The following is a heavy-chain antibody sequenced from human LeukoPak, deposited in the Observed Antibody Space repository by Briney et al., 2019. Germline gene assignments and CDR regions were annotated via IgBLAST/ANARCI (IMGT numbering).Heavy chain of an antibody. Sequence: SETLSLTCTVSGGSISSYYWSWIRQPPGKGLEWIGYIYYSGTTNYNPSLKSRVTISVDTSKNQFSLKLSSVTAADTAVYYCARGHSYYDNSGYSGIDYWGQGTLITVSS. CDR3: ARGHSYYDNSGYSGIDY. CDR2: IYYSGTT. J-gene: IGHJ4*02. CDR1: GGSISSYY. V-gene: IGHV4-59*01. D-gene: IGHD3-22*01.